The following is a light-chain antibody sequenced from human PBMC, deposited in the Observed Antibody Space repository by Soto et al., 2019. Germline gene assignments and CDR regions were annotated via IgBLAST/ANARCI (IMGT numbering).Light chain of an antibody. CDR1: SSDVGGYSY. J-gene: IGLJ1*01. Sequence: QSVLTQPASVSGSPGQSITISCTGTSSDVGGYSYVSWYQHHPGKAPKLLIYDVTTRPSGVSDRFSGSKSCNTASLTISGLQAEDEADYYCSSYTTSSITPFGTGTKVTVL. V-gene: IGLV2-14*03. CDR2: DVT. CDR3: SSYTTSSITP.